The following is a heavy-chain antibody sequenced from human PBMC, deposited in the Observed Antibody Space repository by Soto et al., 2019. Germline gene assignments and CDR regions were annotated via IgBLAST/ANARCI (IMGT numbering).Heavy chain of an antibody. J-gene: IGHJ6*02. Sequence: EVQLVESGGGLVQPGGSLRLSCAASGFSVSTKYMSWVRQAPGKGLEWVGRIKSKTDGGTTDYAAPVKGRFTIPRDDSKNTLYLQMNSLKTEDTAVYYCTTDPSWYPNSLSYYYYGMDVWGQGTTVTVSS. CDR1: GFSVSTKY. CDR3: TTDPSWYPNSLSYYYYGMDV. V-gene: IGHV3-15*01. CDR2: IKSKTDGGTT. D-gene: IGHD6-13*01.